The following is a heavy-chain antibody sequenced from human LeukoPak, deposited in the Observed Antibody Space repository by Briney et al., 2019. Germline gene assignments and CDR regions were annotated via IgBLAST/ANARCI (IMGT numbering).Heavy chain of an antibody. Sequence: GGSLRLSCAASGFTFSDFWIHWVRRAPGKGLVWVSRVSGDGSATTYADSVKGRFTISRDNTKNTLYLQMNSLRAEDTAVYYCARDVDPSSGIALDYWGQGTLVTVSS. J-gene: IGHJ4*02. V-gene: IGHV3-74*01. CDR3: ARDVDPSSGIALDY. CDR2: VSGDGSAT. CDR1: GFTFSDFW. D-gene: IGHD3-22*01.